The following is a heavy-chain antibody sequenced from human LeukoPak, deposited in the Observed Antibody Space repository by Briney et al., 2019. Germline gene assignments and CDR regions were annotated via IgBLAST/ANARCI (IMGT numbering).Heavy chain of an antibody. CDR2: IRFDGTIK. J-gene: IGHJ4*02. V-gene: IGHV3-30*02. CDR1: GFTFSSYG. D-gene: IGHD6-19*01. Sequence: GGSLRLSCAASGFTFSSYGMHWVRQAPGKGLEWVAFIRFDGTIKHYADSVKGRFTISRDNSKNTLFLQMNSLRVEDTAVYYCARNDFGSGWLGDYWGQGTLVTVFS. CDR3: ARNDFGSGWLGDY.